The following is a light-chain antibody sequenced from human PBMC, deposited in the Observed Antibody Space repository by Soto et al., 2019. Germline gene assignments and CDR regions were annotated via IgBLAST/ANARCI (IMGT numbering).Light chain of an antibody. CDR3: PSYTPGGFWV. Sequence: QSALTQPASVSGSPGQSITISCTGSSGDVGHYNYVSWYQQHPGKAPKLIIYEVTNRPSGVSNRFSGSKSGNTASLIISGLRAEEGADYYCPSYTPGGFWVFGGGPRVTFL. J-gene: IGLJ3*02. CDR2: EVT. CDR1: SGDVGHYNY. V-gene: IGLV2-14*01.